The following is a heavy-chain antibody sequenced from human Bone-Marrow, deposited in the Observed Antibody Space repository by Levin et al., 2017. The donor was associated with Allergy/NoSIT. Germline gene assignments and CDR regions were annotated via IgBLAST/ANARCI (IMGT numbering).Heavy chain of an antibody. CDR3: AKDPCTGWCEGGHFDS. V-gene: IGHV3-23*01. D-gene: IGHD6-19*01. CDR1: FIFGNYA. CDR2: ITGSGITT. Sequence: GGSLRLSCVASFIFGNYAMSWVRQAPGKGLEWVSTITGSGITTYYTDSVKGRFTISRDNSKNTLFLDMSGLRGEDTATYYCAKDPCTGWCEGGHFDSWGQGTLVAVSS. J-gene: IGHJ4*02.